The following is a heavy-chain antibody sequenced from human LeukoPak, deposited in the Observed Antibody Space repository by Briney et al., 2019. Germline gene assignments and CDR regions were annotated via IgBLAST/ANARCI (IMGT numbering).Heavy chain of an antibody. V-gene: IGHV1-2*02. CDR3: ARDFREWRGEYYFDY. CDR2: INPNSGGT. D-gene: IGHD3-3*01. Sequence: ASVKVSCKASGYTFTGYYMHWVRQAPGQGLEWMGWINPNSGGTNYAQKFQGRVTMTRDTSISTAYMELSRLRSDGTAVYYCARDFREWRGEYYFDYWGQGTLVTVSS. CDR1: GYTFTGYY. J-gene: IGHJ4*02.